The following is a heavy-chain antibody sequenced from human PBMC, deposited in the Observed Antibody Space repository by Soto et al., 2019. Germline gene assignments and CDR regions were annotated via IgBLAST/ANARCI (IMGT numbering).Heavy chain of an antibody. D-gene: IGHD1-20*01. CDR3: ARGKYKVNFDY. V-gene: IGHV4-39*01. Sequence: SETLSLTCTVSGGSISSSSFYWGWIRQPPGKGLEWIGSIYYSGSTYYNPSLKSRITISVDTSKNQFSLKLSSGTAADTAVYYCARGKYKVNFDYGGNGTLVPGSS. J-gene: IGHJ4*01. CDR2: IYYSGST. CDR1: GGSISSSSFY.